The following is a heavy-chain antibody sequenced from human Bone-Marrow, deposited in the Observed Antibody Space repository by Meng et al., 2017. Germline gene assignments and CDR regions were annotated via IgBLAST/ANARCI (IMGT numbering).Heavy chain of an antibody. V-gene: IGHV6-1*01. CDR3: VRERSSSWYFDY. CDR2: TYYRSKWYN. J-gene: IGHJ4*02. CDR1: GDSVSSNSAA. D-gene: IGHD6-13*01. Sequence: QVHLEQSGPGLLKASQTLSPTCAISGDSVSSNSAAWNWIRQSPSRGLEWLGRTYYRSKWYNDYAVSVKSRITVNPDPSKNQFSLQLDSVTPEDTAVYYCVRERSSSWYFDYWGQGTLVTVSS.